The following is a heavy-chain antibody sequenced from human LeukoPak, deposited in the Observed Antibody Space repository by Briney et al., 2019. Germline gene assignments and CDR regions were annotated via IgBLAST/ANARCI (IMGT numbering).Heavy chain of an antibody. CDR3: AKGEQLVGY. Sequence: PGGSLRLSCAASGFTFDDYAMHWVRQAPGKGLEWVSGISWNSGSIGYADSVKGRFTISRDNSKNTLYLQMNSLRAEDTAVYYCAKGEQLVGYWGQGTLVTVSS. CDR2: ISWNSGSI. V-gene: IGHV3-9*01. J-gene: IGHJ4*02. D-gene: IGHD6-6*01. CDR1: GFTFDDYA.